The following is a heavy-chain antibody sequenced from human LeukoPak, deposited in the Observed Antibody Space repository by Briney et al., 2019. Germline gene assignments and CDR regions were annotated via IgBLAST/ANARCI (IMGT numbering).Heavy chain of an antibody. J-gene: IGHJ5*02. V-gene: IGHV4-61*02. D-gene: IGHD6-13*01. CDR3: VREGGGSGWYNWFDP. Sequence: PSETLSLTCTVSGGSTRSGSYYWSWIRQPAGTGLEWIGRIYTSGTTDYSPFLKSRVTISLDTSKNQLSLKLTSVTAADTAMYYCVREGGGSGWYNWFDPWGQGTLVTVSS. CDR1: GGSTRSGSYY. CDR2: IYTSGTT.